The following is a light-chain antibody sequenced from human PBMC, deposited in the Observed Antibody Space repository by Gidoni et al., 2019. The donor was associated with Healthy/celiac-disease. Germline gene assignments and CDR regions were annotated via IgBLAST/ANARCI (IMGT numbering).Light chain of an antibody. J-gene: IGKJ1*01. Sequence: DTQRTQAPSTLAASVGDRVTITCRASQSISSWLAWYQQKPGKAPKLLIYKASSLESGVPSRFSGSGSGTEFTLTISSLQPDAFATYYCQQYNSYSWTFGQGTKVEIK. CDR2: KAS. CDR3: QQYNSYSWT. V-gene: IGKV1-5*03. CDR1: QSISSW.